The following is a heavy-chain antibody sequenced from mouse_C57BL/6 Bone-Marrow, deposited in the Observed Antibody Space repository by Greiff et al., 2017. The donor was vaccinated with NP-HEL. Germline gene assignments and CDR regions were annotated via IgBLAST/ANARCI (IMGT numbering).Heavy chain of an antibody. Sequence: EVQLQQSGGGLVQPGESLKLSCESNEYEFPSHDMSWVRKTPEKRLELVAAINSDGGSTYYPDTMERRFIISRDNTKKTLYLQMSSLRSEDTALYYCARLLTGTRGFAYWGQGTLVTVSA. CDR3: ARLLTGTRGFAY. D-gene: IGHD4-1*01. CDR1: EYEFPSHD. V-gene: IGHV5-2*01. J-gene: IGHJ3*01. CDR2: INSDGGST.